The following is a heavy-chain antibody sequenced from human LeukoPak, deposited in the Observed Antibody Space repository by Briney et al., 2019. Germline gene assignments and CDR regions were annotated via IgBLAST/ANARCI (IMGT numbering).Heavy chain of an antibody. CDR1: GFTFSSYS. CDR2: ISSSSSYI. Sequence: PGGSLRLSCAASGFTFSSYSMNWVRQAPGKGLEWVSSISSSSSYIYYADSVKGRFTISRDNAKNSLYLQMNSLRAEDTAVYYCARKTSVSYSKYYFDYSGQGTLVTVSS. D-gene: IGHD1-26*01. V-gene: IGHV3-21*01. J-gene: IGHJ4*02. CDR3: ARKTSVSYSKYYFDY.